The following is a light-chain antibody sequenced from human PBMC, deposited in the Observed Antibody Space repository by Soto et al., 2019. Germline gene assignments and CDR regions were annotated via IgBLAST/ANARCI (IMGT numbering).Light chain of an antibody. CDR2: EGT. Sequence: QSALTQPASVSGSPGQSITISCTGTSSYVGSYNLVSWYQQHPGNAPKLMIYEGTKRPSGISNRFSGSKSGNTASLTISGLQAEDEADYYCCSYAGLSAWVFGGGTKLTVL. CDR1: SSYVGSYNL. J-gene: IGLJ3*02. V-gene: IGLV2-23*01. CDR3: CSYAGLSAWV.